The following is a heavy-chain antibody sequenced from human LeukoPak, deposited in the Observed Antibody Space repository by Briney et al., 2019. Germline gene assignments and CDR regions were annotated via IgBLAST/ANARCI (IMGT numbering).Heavy chain of an antibody. Sequence: ASVKVSCKASGYTFTSYDINWVRQATGQGLEWMGWMNPNSGNTGYAQKFQGRVTMTRNTSISTAYVELSSLRSEDTAVYYCARGLTSITIFGVVTPLNWFDPWGQGTLVTVSS. CDR3: ARGLTSITIFGVVTPLNWFDP. CDR2: MNPNSGNT. V-gene: IGHV1-8*01. J-gene: IGHJ5*02. CDR1: GYTFTSYD. D-gene: IGHD3-3*01.